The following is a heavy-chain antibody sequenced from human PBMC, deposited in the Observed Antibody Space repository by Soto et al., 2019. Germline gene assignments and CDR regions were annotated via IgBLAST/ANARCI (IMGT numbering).Heavy chain of an antibody. CDR2: ISASNGNI. V-gene: IGHV1-18*01. D-gene: IGHD6-13*01. J-gene: IGHJ5*01. Sequence: ASVKVSGKASGYTFTTYGISWVRQAPGQGLEWMGWISASNGNIYYGQKFQGRVTMTTDSFTSTAYMELSSLTSDDTAVYYCARALRYSSSGDSWGGETLVTVSS. CDR1: GYTFTTYG. CDR3: ARALRYSSSGDS.